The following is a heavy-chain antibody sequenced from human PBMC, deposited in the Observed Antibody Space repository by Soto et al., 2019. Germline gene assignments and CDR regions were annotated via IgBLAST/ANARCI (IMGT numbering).Heavy chain of an antibody. CDR2: IYYSGST. Sequence: QLQLQESGPGLVKPSETLSLTCTVSGGSITSSYYWGWIRQPPGKGLEWIGSIYYSGSTYYNQYLKSRVTISVDTSKNQFSLKLSSVTAADTAVYYCATIPATTILADYWGQGTLVTVSS. CDR3: ATIPATTILADY. J-gene: IGHJ4*02. V-gene: IGHV4-39*01. CDR1: GGSITSSYY. D-gene: IGHD2-2*02.